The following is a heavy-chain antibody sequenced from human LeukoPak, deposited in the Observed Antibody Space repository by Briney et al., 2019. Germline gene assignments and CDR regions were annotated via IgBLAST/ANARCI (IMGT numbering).Heavy chain of an antibody. CDR1: GGSISGSSWF. D-gene: IGHD3-22*01. J-gene: IGHJ4*02. V-gene: IGHV4-39*01. CDR3: STYYFDSSGYLTGFDY. Sequence: PSETLSLTCTVSGGSISGSSWFWGWSRQPPGKGLEWIGSVSSGGTTYYNPSLKSRVTISVGTSKTQFSLKLSTVTAADTVIYYCSTYYFDSSGYLTGFDYWGQGTLVTVSS. CDR2: VSSGGTT.